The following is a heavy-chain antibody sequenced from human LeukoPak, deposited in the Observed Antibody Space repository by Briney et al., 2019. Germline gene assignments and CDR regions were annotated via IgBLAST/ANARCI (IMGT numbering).Heavy chain of an antibody. D-gene: IGHD1-1*01. Sequence: SETLSLTCAVYGGSFSGYYWSWIRQPPGKGLEWIGEINHSGSTNYNPSLKSRVTISVDTSKNRFSLKLSSVTAADTAVYYCARGLDSGTYYFDYWGQGTLVTVSS. V-gene: IGHV4-34*01. CDR3: ARGLDSGTYYFDY. J-gene: IGHJ4*02. CDR1: GGSFSGYY. CDR2: INHSGST.